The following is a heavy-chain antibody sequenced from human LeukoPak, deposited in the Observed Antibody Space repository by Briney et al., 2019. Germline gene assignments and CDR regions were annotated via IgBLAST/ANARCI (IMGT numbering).Heavy chain of an antibody. Sequence: GASVKVSCKASGGTFSSYAISWVRQAPGQGLEWMGRIIPIFGIAHYAQKFQGRVTITADKSTSTAYMELSSLRSEDTAVYYCASQTFWGYSSGPFDPWGQGTLVTVSS. CDR2: IIPIFGIA. J-gene: IGHJ5*02. V-gene: IGHV1-69*04. CDR1: GGTFSSYA. D-gene: IGHD6-25*01. CDR3: ASQTFWGYSSGPFDP.